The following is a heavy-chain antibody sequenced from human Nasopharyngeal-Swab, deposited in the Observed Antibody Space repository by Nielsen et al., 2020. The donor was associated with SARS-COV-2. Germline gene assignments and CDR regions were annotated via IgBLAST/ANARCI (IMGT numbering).Heavy chain of an antibody. CDR2: ISSSSSTI. Sequence: GESLKISCAASGFTFSSYSMNWVRQAPGKGLEWVSYISSSSSTIYYADSVKGRFTISRDNAKNSLYLQMNSLRAEDTAVYYCARDPDYDFWSGCSKSFDYWGQGTLVTVSS. CDR3: ARDPDYDFWSGCSKSFDY. V-gene: IGHV3-48*04. J-gene: IGHJ4*02. CDR1: GFTFSSYS. D-gene: IGHD3-3*01.